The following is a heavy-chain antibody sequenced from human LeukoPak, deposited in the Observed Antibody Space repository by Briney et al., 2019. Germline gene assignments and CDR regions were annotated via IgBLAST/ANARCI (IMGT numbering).Heavy chain of an antibody. Sequence: GASVKVSCKASGGTFSSYVMSWVRQAPGKGVEWVSAISRSGDNTYYADSVKGRFTISRDNSKNTLYLQMNSLRAEDTAVYYCGKDPDYYDSSGLGPWGQGVLVTVSS. V-gene: IGHV3-23*01. D-gene: IGHD3-22*01. CDR3: GKDPDYYDSSGLGP. J-gene: IGHJ4*02. CDR1: GGTFSSYV. CDR2: ISRSGDNT.